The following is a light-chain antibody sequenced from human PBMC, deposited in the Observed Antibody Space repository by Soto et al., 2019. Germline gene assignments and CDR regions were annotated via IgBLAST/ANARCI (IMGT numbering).Light chain of an antibody. J-gene: IGKJ1*01. CDR2: GAS. CDR3: QQYSSSRT. CDR1: QSVGTN. Sequence: TVMTQAPATLSVCPGERVTLSCRASQSVGTNLAWYQQKPGQAPRLLILGASTRASGIPAKFSGSGSGTDFTLTISSLETEDFAVYYCQQYSSSRTFGQGTKVDI. V-gene: IGKV3-15*01.